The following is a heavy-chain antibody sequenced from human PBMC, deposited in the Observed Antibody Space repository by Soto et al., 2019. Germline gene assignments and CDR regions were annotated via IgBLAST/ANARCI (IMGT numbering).Heavy chain of an antibody. CDR3: AILSN. CDR1: GFTVSSNY. D-gene: IGHD6-6*01. V-gene: IGHV3-53*02. J-gene: IGHJ4*02. Sequence: EVQLVETGGGLIQPGGSLRLSCVASGFTVSSNYMKWVRQAPGKGVEWGSIIYSDGNTSYADSVKGRFTISRDNFKNTLQLQMNSLRAEDTAVYYCAILSNWGQGTLVTVSS. CDR2: IYSDGNT.